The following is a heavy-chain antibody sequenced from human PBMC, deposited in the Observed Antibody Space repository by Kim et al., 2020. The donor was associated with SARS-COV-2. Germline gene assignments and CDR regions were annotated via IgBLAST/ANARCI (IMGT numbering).Heavy chain of an antibody. CDR3: GCPPDQLLWFGKLSYYGMDV. CDR2: ISYDGSNK. J-gene: IGHJ6*02. CDR1: GFTFSGYG. V-gene: IGHV3-30*03. Sequence: GGSLRLSCAASGFTFSGYGMHWVRQAPGKGLEWVAVISYDGSNKYYADSVKGRFTISRDNSKNTLYLQMNSLRTEDTAVYYCGCPPDQLLWFGKLSYYGMDVWGQGTTVTVSS. D-gene: IGHD3-10*01.